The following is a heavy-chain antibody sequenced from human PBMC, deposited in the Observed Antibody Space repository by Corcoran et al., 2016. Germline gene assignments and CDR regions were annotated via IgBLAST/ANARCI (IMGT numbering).Heavy chain of an antibody. CDR3: ARELNPKRRLLAGREVAYYGMDV. D-gene: IGHD3-3*01. CDR1: GGTFSSYA. J-gene: IGHJ6*02. Sequence: QVQLVQSGAEVKKPGSSVKVSCKASGGTFSSYAISWVRQAPGQGLEWMGGIIPIFGTANYAQKFQGRVTITVDKSTSTAYMELSSLRSEDTAVYYCARELNPKRRLLAGREVAYYGMDVWGQGTTVTVSS. CDR2: IIPIFGTA. V-gene: IGHV1-69*06.